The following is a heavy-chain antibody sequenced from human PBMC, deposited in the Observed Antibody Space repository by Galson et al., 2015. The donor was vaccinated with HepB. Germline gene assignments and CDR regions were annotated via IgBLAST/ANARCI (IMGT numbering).Heavy chain of an antibody. J-gene: IGHJ4*02. D-gene: IGHD4-11*01. CDR2: IDPSDSAT. CDR3: ARQGDYTSDY. Sequence: QSGAEVKKPGESLKISCKGSGYSFTTYWIGWVRQMPGKGLEWMGIIDPSDSATRYSPSFQGQVTISVDRSISTAFLQWSSLKASDTAMYYCARQGDYTSDYWGQGTLVTVSS. V-gene: IGHV5-51*01. CDR1: GYSFTTYW.